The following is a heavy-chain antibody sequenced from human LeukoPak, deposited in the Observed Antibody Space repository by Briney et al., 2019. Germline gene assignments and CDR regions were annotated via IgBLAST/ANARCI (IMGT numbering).Heavy chain of an antibody. CDR3: ARDLISGLGSCDY. J-gene: IGHJ4*02. D-gene: IGHD3-10*01. CDR2: IRSDGGDM. Sequence: QPGGSLRLSCAASGFTFRNNWMHWVRQVPGKGLVWVSRIRSDGGDMNYADSVKGRFTVSRDNARNTLYLQMNNLRAEDTAVYYCARDLISGLGSCDYWGQGALVTVSS. CDR1: GFTFRNNW. V-gene: IGHV3-74*01.